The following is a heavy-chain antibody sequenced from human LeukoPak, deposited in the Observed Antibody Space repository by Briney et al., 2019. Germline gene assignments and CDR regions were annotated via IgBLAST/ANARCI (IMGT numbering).Heavy chain of an antibody. J-gene: IGHJ4*02. CDR1: GYTFTSYY. CDR2: FDPEDGET. D-gene: IGHD1-26*01. Sequence: EASVKVSCKASGYTFTSYYMHWVRQAPGQGLEWMGGFDPEDGETIYAQKFQGRVTMTEDTSTDTAYMELSSLRSEDTAVYYCATVEVGATNFDYWGQGTLVTVSS. CDR3: ATVEVGATNFDY. V-gene: IGHV1-24*01.